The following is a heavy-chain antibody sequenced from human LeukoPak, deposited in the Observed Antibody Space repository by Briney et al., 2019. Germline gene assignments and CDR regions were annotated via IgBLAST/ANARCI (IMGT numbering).Heavy chain of an antibody. CDR1: GYTISSGYY. CDR3: VRGPLLWFAELRFDP. V-gene: IGHV4-38-2*02. J-gene: IGHJ5*02. D-gene: IGHD3-10*01. CDR2: MYHSGTT. Sequence: PAETLSLTCTVSGYTISSGYYWGWIRQPPGNGLEWIGSMYHSGTTYYNASLKSRATISVDTSKNQISLKMNSMTAADTAVYYCVRGPLLWFAELRFDPWGQGTLVTVSS.